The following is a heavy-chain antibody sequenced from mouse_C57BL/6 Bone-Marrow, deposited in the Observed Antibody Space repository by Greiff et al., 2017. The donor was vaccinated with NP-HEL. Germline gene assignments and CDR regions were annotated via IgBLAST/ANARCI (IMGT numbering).Heavy chain of an antibody. CDR3: ARSLYKTTVVYFDY. V-gene: IGHV1-76*01. CDR1: GYTFTDYY. J-gene: IGHJ2*01. CDR2: IYPGSGNT. Sequence: VKLVESGAELVRPGASVKLSCKASGYTFTDYYINWVKQRPGQGLEWIARIYPGSGNTYYNEKFKGKATLTAEKSSSTAYMQLSSLTSEDSAVYFCARSLYKTTVVYFDYWGQGTTLTVSS. D-gene: IGHD1-1*01.